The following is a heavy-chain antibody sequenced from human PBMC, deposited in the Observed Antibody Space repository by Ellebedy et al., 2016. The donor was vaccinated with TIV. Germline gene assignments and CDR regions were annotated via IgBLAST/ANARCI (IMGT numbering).Heavy chain of an antibody. CDR2: ISSSSSYI. Sequence: GGSLRLXXAASGFTFSSYSMNWVRQAPGKGLEWVSSISSSSSYIYYADSVKGRFTISRDNAKNSLYLQMNSLRAEDTAVYYCARDDRNFHFDYWGQGTLVTVSS. D-gene: IGHD2/OR15-2a*01. CDR1: GFTFSSYS. J-gene: IGHJ4*02. V-gene: IGHV3-21*01. CDR3: ARDDRNFHFDY.